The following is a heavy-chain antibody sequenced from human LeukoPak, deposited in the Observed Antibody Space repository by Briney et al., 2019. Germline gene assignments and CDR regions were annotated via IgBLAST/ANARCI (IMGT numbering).Heavy chain of an antibody. V-gene: IGHV3-21*01. CDR3: AREDAAMVIPFDY. D-gene: IGHD5-18*01. J-gene: IGHJ4*02. Sequence: GGSLRLSCAASGFTFSSYSMNWVRQAPGKGLEWVSSISSSSSYIYYADSVKGRFTISRDNAKNSLYLQMNSLRAEDTAVYYCAREDAAMVIPFDYWGQGTLVTVSS. CDR2: ISSSSSYI. CDR1: GFTFSSYS.